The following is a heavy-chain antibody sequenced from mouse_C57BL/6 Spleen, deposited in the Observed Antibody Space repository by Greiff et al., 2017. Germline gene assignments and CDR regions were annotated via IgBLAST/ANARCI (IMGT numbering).Heavy chain of an antibody. CDR2: IYPGSGST. Sequence: QVQLKQPGAELVKPGASVKMSCKASGYTFTSYWITWVKQRPGQGLEWIGDIYPGSGSTNYNEKFKSKATLTVDTSSSTAYMQLSSLTSEDSAVYYCAIYYGNSYAMDYWGQGTSVTVSS. D-gene: IGHD2-1*01. J-gene: IGHJ4*01. CDR3: AIYYGNSYAMDY. V-gene: IGHV1-55*01. CDR1: GYTFTSYW.